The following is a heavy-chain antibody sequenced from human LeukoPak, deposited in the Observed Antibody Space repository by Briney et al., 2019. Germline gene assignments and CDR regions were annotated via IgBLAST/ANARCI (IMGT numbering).Heavy chain of an antibody. Sequence: GGSLRLSCAASGFTFSSYGMHWVRQAPGKGLEWVAVIWYDGSNKYYADSVKGRFTISRDNSKNTLYLQMNSLRAGDTAVYYCARARVGDSSGYYSYFDYWGQGTLVTVSS. V-gene: IGHV3-33*01. CDR2: IWYDGSNK. CDR1: GFTFSSYG. CDR3: ARARVGDSSGYYSYFDY. J-gene: IGHJ4*02. D-gene: IGHD3-22*01.